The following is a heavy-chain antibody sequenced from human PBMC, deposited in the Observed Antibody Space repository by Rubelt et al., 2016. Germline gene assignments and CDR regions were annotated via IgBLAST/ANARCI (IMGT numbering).Heavy chain of an antibody. Sequence: EVQLVESGGGLVQPGRSLRLSCAASGFTFDDYAMHWVRQAPGKGLEWVSGISCSLGLADSVKGRFTISRDNAKNSLYLQMNSLRAEDTAVYYCAKTTDLWWFDPWGQGTLVTVSS. CDR1: GFTFDDYA. D-gene: IGHD3-3*01. CDR2: ISCSL. V-gene: IGHV3-9*01. J-gene: IGHJ5*02. CDR3: AKTTDLWWFDP.